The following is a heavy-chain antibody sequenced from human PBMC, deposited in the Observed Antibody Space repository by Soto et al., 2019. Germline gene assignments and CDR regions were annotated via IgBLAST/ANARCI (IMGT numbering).Heavy chain of an antibody. Sequence: PGGSLRLSCAASGFTFSGSAMHWVRQASGKGLEWVGRIRSKANSYATAYAASVKGRFTISRDDSKNTAYLQMNSLKTEDTAVYYCTRLWTIAARPSYYDSSGYPRADYGGQGTLVTVSS. CDR3: TRLWTIAARPSYYDSSGYPRADY. D-gene: IGHD3-22*01. CDR2: IRSKANSYAT. V-gene: IGHV3-73*01. J-gene: IGHJ4*02. CDR1: GFTFSGSA.